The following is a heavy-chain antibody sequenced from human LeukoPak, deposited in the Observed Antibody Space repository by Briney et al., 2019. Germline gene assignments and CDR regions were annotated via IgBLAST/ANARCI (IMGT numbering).Heavy chain of an antibody. J-gene: IGHJ4*02. CDR1: GGSFSGYY. V-gene: IGHV4-34*01. CDR3: ARLPTYYYDSSTDY. D-gene: IGHD3-22*01. CDR2: INHSGST. Sequence: SETLSLTCAVYGGSFSGYYWSWIRQPPGKGLEWIGEINHSGSTNYNPSLKRRVTISVDTSKNQFSLKLSSVTAADTAVYYCARLPTYYYDSSTDYWGQGTLVTVSS.